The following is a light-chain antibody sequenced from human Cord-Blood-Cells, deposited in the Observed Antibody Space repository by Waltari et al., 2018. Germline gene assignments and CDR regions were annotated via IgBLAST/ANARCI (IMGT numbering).Light chain of an antibody. Sequence: QSALTQPASVSGSPGQSITLSCTGTSSEVGGYNYVSWNQQHPGKAPKLMMYDVSNRPSGVSNRFSGSKSGNTASLTISGLQAEDEADYYCSSYTSSSTWVFGGGTKLTVL. J-gene: IGLJ3*02. CDR1: SSEVGGYNY. CDR3: SSYTSSSTWV. CDR2: DVS. V-gene: IGLV2-14*03.